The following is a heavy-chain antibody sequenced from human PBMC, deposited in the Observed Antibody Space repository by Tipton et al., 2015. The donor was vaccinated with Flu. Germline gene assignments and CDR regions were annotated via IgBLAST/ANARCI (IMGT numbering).Heavy chain of an antibody. V-gene: IGHV4-4*08. CDR2: VYTSGLT. CDR3: ARDDGDYGLGSYHYYYGMDV. D-gene: IGHD3-10*01. J-gene: IGHJ6*02. CDR1: GDSISYYY. Sequence: TLSLTCSVSGDSISYYYWNWIRQPPGKGLEWIGRVYTSGLTNYNPSLRSRVTISVDTSKNQFSLMLSSVTAADTAVYYCARDDGDYGLGSYHYYYGMDVLVQGTTVTVSS.